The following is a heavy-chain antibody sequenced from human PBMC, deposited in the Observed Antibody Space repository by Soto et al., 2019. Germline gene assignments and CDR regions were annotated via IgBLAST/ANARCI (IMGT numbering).Heavy chain of an antibody. D-gene: IGHD6-6*01. Sequence: QVQLVESGGGVVQPGRSLRLSCAASGFRFSSYAMHWVRQAPGKGLEWVAIIWYDGSNKYYAESVKGRFTISRDNSKNTVYLQMNSLRTDDTAVYYCARASGTPGDGSLSGAFAFWGQGIMVTVSS. CDR1: GFRFSSYA. V-gene: IGHV3-33*01. CDR2: IWYDGSNK. CDR3: ARASGTPGDGSLSGAFAF. J-gene: IGHJ3*01.